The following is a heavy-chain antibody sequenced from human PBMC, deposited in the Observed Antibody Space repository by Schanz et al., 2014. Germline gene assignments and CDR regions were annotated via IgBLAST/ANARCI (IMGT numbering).Heavy chain of an antibody. CDR2: IYTSGST. D-gene: IGHD1-26*01. V-gene: IGHV4-4*07. CDR1: GGSISTYY. CDR3: ARYTGAYFDY. J-gene: IGHJ4*02. Sequence: QLQLQESGPGLVKPSETLSLTCTVSGGSISTYYWSWIRQPAGKGREWIGRIYTSGSTNYNPSLKSRVPMSVDTSKTQFSLRLSSVTAADTAVYYCARYTGAYFDYWGQGTLVTVSS.